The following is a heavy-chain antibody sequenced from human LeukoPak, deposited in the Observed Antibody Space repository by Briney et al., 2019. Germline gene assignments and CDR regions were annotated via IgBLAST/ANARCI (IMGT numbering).Heavy chain of an antibody. Sequence: QTGGSLRLSCAASGFTFSSHGMHWVRQAPGKGLEWVAFIRYDGSNKYYADSVKGRFTISRDNSKNTLYLQMNGLRAEDTAVYYCAKASYYYDSSGTFDYWGQGTLVTVSS. CDR3: AKASYYYDSSGTFDY. D-gene: IGHD3-22*01. CDR1: GFTFSSHG. J-gene: IGHJ4*02. CDR2: IRYDGSNK. V-gene: IGHV3-30*02.